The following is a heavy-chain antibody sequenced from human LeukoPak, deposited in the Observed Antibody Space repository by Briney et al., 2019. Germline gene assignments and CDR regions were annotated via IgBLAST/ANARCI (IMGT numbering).Heavy chain of an antibody. CDR3: AREGVGVSGRNLGFEY. D-gene: IGHD1-26*01. J-gene: IGHJ4*02. CDR2: IYRDGST. Sequence: QPGGSLRLSCAASGFIVGNNYMSWVRQAPGKGLEWVSVIYRDGSTYYADSVKGRLTISRDNSKNTLFLQTNSLRAEDTAVYYCAREGVGVSGRNLGFEYWGQGTLVTVSS. V-gene: IGHV3-53*01. CDR1: GFIVGNNY.